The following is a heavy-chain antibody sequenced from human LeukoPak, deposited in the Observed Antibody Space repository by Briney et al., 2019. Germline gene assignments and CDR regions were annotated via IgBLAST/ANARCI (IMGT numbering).Heavy chain of an antibody. Sequence: GGSLRLSCAASGFTPSRDAMCWVRHAPGKGLEWVSAISGSGGGTYYADYVKGRFTISRDNSKHTLYLQVNSLRADDTAVYYCAKYRGLRYYDDWGQGTLVSAS. D-gene: IGHD3-22*01. V-gene: IGHV3-23*01. CDR2: ISGSGGGT. CDR3: AKYRGLRYYDD. J-gene: IGHJ4*02. CDR1: GFTPSRDA.